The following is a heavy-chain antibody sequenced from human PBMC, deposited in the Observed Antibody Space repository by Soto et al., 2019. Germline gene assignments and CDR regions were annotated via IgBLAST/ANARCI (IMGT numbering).Heavy chain of an antibody. CDR1: GYTFLSYG. CDR2: ISVNNGHA. D-gene: IGHD1-1*01. CDR3: ARVVLPIGTDNNYFGT. V-gene: IGHV1-18*04. J-gene: IGHJ4*02. Sequence: ASVKVSCETSGYTFLSYGIAWVRQAPGQGPEWMGWISVNNGHALYAQKFLGRVSLTTDTSTTTVYMDLTSLRSDDTAVYYCARVVLPIGTDNNYFGTCAPGTLVTVSS.